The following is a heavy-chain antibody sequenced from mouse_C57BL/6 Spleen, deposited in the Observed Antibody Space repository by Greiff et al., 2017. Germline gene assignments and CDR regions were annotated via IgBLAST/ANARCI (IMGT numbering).Heavy chain of an antibody. CDR1: GYTFTSYW. Sequence: QVQLQQPGAELVKPGASVKLSCKASGYTFTSYWMQWVKQRPGQGLEWIGELDPSDSFNNYNQQFKGKATLTVDTSASTAYMQLSSLTSEDSAVYYCTRSDYYGSRPDDWGQGTTLTVSS. CDR2: LDPSDSFN. V-gene: IGHV1-50*01. CDR3: TRSDYYGSRPDD. D-gene: IGHD1-1*01. J-gene: IGHJ2*01.